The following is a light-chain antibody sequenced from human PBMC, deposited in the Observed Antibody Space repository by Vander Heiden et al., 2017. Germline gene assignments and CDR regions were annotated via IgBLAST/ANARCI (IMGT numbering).Light chain of an antibody. V-gene: IGKV1-27*01. J-gene: IGKJ1*01. CDR3: QKYNSAPLT. CDR2: AAS. Sequence: DLQMTPSPSSLFASVGARVTIPCRVSQGISKYLAWYQQKPGKVPKLRIYAASTLQAAVPSRFSGSGSGTDFPLTISSLQPEDVANYYCQKYNSAPLTFGQGTKVEIK. CDR1: QGISKY.